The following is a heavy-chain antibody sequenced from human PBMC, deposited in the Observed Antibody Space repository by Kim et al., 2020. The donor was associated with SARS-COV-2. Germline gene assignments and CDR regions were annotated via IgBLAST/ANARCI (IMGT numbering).Heavy chain of an antibody. V-gene: IGHV1-69*13. J-gene: IGHJ6*02. Sequence: SVKVSCKASGGTFSSYAISWVRQAPGQGLEWMGGIIPIFGTANYAQKFQGRVTITADESTSTAYMELSSLRSEDTAVYYCARDSGSGRVTPYYYGMDVWGQGTTVTVSS. CDR3: ARDSGSGRVTPYYYGMDV. CDR2: IIPIFGTA. CDR1: GGTFSSYA. D-gene: IGHD3-10*01.